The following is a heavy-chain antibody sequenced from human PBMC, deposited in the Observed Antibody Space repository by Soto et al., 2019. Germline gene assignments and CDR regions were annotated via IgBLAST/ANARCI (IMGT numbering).Heavy chain of an antibody. D-gene: IGHD3-16*01. Sequence: LKISCNVSGYSFTTFWIGWVRQMPEKGVAWMGRLDPADSCTNYSPYFQGHVTISVDKSINTAYLQWSSLKASDTAIYYCARGLYDNRNYLDALDVWGQGTMDTVS. CDR1: GYSFTTFW. J-gene: IGHJ3*01. CDR2: LDPADSCT. CDR3: ARGLYDNRNYLDALDV. V-gene: IGHV5-10-1*01.